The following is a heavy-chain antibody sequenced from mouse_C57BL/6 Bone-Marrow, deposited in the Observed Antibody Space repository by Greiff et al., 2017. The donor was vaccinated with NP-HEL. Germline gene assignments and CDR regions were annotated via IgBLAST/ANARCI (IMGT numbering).Heavy chain of an antibody. Sequence: EVQGVESGGGLVQPKGSLKLSCAASGFSFNTYAMTWVRQAPGKGLEWVARIRSKSNNYSTYYADSVKDRFTISSDDSDSLLYLQMHNLKTEDIAVYYCVRYQADYDGLYDDAMDYWGQGTSVTVSA. V-gene: IGHV10-1*01. J-gene: IGHJ4*01. CDR2: IRSKSNNYST. CDR1: GFSFNTYA. CDR3: VRYQADYDGLYDDAMDY. D-gene: IGHD2-4*01.